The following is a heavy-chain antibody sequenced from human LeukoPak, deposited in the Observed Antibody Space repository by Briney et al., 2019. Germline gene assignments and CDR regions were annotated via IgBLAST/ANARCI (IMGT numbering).Heavy chain of an antibody. J-gene: IGHJ3*02. CDR2: ISSSGNNI. CDR1: GFTLSTYE. CDR3: GRDVVRGVNDAFDI. D-gene: IGHD3-10*01. Sequence: HPGGSLRLSCAASGFTLSTYEMNWVRQAPGKGLEWISYISSSGNNIHYADSVKGRFTISRDNAKNSLYLQMNSLRAEDTAVYYCGRDVVRGVNDAFDIWGQGTMVTVSS. V-gene: IGHV3-48*03.